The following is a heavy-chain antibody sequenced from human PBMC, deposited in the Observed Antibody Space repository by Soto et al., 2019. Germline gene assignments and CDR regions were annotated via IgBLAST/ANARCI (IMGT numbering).Heavy chain of an antibody. D-gene: IGHD5-12*01. CDR1: GFTFSSYS. CDR2: ISSSSSTI. CDR3: ARDRRDGYNYITYFDY. J-gene: IGHJ4*02. Sequence: GGSLRLSCAASGFTFSSYSMNWVRQAPGKGLEWVSYISSSSSTIYYADSVKGRFTISRDNAKNSLYLQMNSLRDEDTAVYYCARDRRDGYNYITYFDYWGQGTLVTVSS. V-gene: IGHV3-48*02.